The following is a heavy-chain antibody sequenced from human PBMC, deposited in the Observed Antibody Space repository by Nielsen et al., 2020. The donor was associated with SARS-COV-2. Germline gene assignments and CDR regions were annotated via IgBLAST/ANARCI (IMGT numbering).Heavy chain of an antibody. CDR3: ASGTTVPTPFDY. V-gene: IGHV3-21*04. D-gene: IGHD4-11*01. CDR2: ISSSSSYT. J-gene: IGHJ4*02. CDR1: GFTFSSYS. Sequence: GESLKISCAASGFTFSSYSMNWVRQAPGKGLEWVSSISSSSSYTNYADSVKGRFTISRDNAKNSLYLQMNSLRAEDTAVYYCASGTTVPTPFDYWGQGTLVTVSS.